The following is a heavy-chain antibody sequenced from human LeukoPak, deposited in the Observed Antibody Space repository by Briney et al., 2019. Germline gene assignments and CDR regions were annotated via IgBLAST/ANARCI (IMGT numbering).Heavy chain of an antibody. J-gene: IGHJ4*02. CDR2: IYSSGST. CDR3: ARDVSSPTHNFDY. CDR1: GRSISSYY. Sequence: SETLSLICTVSGRSISSYYWSWIRQSAGKGLEWIGRIYSSGSTNYNPSLKSRVTMSVDTSKNQFSLNLSSVTPADTAVYYCARDVSSPTHNFDYRGQGTLVTVYS. V-gene: IGHV4-4*07. D-gene: IGHD6-13*01.